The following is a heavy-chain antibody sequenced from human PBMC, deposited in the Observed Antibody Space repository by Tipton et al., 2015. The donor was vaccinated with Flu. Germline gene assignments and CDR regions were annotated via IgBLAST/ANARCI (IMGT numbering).Heavy chain of an antibody. CDR2: ISPSGGTI. V-gene: IGHV3-48*03. CDR1: GFSFSSYE. D-gene: IGHD3-16*01. J-gene: IGHJ4*02. Sequence: LSLTCAASGFSFSSYEMNWVRQAPGKGLEWVSHISPSGGTIYYADSLKGRVTISRDNAKNSLFLQMNSLRAEDTAVYYCTRGVIRLCDYWGQGTLVTVST. CDR3: TRGVIRLCDY.